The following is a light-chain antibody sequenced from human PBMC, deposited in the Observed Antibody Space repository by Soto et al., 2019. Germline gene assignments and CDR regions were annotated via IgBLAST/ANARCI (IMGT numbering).Light chain of an antibody. CDR3: QQYNNWPPWT. J-gene: IGKJ1*01. Sequence: EIVMTQSPATLSVSPGERATLSCRASQSVSSNLAWYQQKPGQAPRLLIYGASTRATGIPARFSGSGSGTEFTLTISSLQSEDFAVYYCQQYNNWPPWTFGQGTKGGYQ. CDR2: GAS. CDR1: QSVSSN. V-gene: IGKV3-15*01.